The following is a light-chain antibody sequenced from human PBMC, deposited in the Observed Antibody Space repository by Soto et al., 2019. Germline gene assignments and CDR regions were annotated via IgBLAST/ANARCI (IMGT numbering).Light chain of an antibody. CDR1: QSISSY. J-gene: IGKJ1*01. CDR3: QQSYSTPWT. V-gene: IGKV1-39*01. Sequence: DIQMTQSPSSLSASVGDRVTITCRVSQSISSYLNWYQQKPGKAPKLLIYAASSLQSSVPSRFSGSGSGTDFTLNISSLQPDDFATYYCQQSYSTPWTFGQGNKVEIK. CDR2: AAS.